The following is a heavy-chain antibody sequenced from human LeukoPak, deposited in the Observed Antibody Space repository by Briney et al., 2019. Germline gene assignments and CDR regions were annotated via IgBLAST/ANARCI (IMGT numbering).Heavy chain of an antibody. CDR1: GFTFSSYA. Sequence: GGSLRLSCAASGFTFSSYAMHWVRQAPGKGLEWVAVISYDGSNKYYADSVKGRFTISRDNSKNTLYLQMNSLRAEDTAVYYCARTSGSSWASDLDYWGQGTLVTVSS. CDR2: ISYDGSNK. V-gene: IGHV3-30*04. CDR3: ARTSGSSWASDLDY. D-gene: IGHD6-6*01. J-gene: IGHJ4*02.